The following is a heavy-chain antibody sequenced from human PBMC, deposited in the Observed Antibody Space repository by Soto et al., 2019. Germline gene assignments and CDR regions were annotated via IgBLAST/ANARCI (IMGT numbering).Heavy chain of an antibody. CDR2: MNPNSGNT. V-gene: IGHV1-8*01. Sequence: GASVKVSCKASGYTFTSYDINWVRQATGQGLEWMGWMNPNSGNTGYAQKFQGRVTMTRNTSISTAYMELSSLRSEDTAVYYCARGHLLTGYSDYWGQGTLVTVSS. CDR1: GYTFTSYD. CDR3: ARGHLLTGYSDY. J-gene: IGHJ4*02. D-gene: IGHD3-9*01.